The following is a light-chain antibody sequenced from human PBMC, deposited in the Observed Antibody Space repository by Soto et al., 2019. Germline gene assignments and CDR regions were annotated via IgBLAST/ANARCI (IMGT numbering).Light chain of an antibody. Sequence: DIQSTEAPASLSASVGDRDTITCRASQSISSWLAWYLQKPGKAPKLLIYEARNLESGVPSRFSGSGSGTEFTLTVRRLTPDDFATDYRQQYVSYPSPFSHGTKVDIK. V-gene: IGKV1-5*01. J-gene: IGKJ1*01. CDR3: QQYVSYPSP. CDR2: EAR. CDR1: QSISSW.